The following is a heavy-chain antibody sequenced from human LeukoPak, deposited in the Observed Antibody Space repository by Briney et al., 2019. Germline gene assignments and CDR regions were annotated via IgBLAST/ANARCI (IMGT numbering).Heavy chain of an antibody. CDR3: ARDAKDCSSTSCYTRYYYYMDV. Sequence: GRSLRLSCAASGFTFSSYAMHWVRQAPGKGLEWVAVISYDGSNKYYADSVKGRFTISRDNSKNTLYLQMNSLRAEDTAVYYCARDAKDCSSTSCYTRYYYYMDVWGKGTTVTVSS. V-gene: IGHV3-30*01. J-gene: IGHJ6*03. CDR2: ISYDGSNK. CDR1: GFTFSSYA. D-gene: IGHD2-2*02.